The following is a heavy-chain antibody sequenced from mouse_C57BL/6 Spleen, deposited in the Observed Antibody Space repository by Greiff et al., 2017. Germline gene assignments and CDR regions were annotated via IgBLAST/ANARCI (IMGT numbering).Heavy chain of an antibody. Sequence: QVQLQQPGAELVKPGASVKLSCKASGYTFTSYWMHWVKQRPGQGLEWIGMIHPNSGSTNYNEKFKSKATLTVDKSSSTAYMQLSSLTSEDSAVYYCARGDYGSSYRFWYFDVWGTGTTVTVSS. CDR2: IHPNSGST. V-gene: IGHV1-64*01. D-gene: IGHD1-1*01. J-gene: IGHJ1*03. CDR3: ARGDYGSSYRFWYFDV. CDR1: GYTFTSYW.